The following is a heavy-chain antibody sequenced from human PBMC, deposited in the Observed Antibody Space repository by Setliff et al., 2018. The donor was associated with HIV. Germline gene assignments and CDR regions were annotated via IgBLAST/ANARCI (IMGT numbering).Heavy chain of an antibody. J-gene: IGHJ4*02. Sequence: GSLRLSCAPSGFTFGSYAMSWVRQAPGKGLEWIGNIYHTGSSYYNPSLNDRATISLDTSKNQFSLKLNSVTAADTAVYYCARDVLDLVISVYGFWGQGIPVTVSS. CDR2: IYHTGSS. CDR3: ARDVLDLVISVYGF. CDR1: GFTFGSYA. D-gene: IGHD3-22*01. V-gene: IGHV4-38-2*02.